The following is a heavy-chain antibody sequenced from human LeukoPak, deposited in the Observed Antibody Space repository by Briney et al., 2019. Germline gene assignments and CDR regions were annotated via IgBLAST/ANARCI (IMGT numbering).Heavy chain of an antibody. CDR1: GFTFSSYA. CDR2: IWYDGNDK. V-gene: IGHV3-33*08. J-gene: IGHJ4*02. CDR3: ARGFGFGELFVDY. Sequence: PGRSLRLSCAASGFTFSSYAMHWVCQAPGKGLEWVAVIWYDGNDKDYPDSVKGRFTISRDNSKNMLYLQMSSLRAEDTAVYYCARGFGFGELFVDYWGQGTLVTVSS. D-gene: IGHD3-10*01.